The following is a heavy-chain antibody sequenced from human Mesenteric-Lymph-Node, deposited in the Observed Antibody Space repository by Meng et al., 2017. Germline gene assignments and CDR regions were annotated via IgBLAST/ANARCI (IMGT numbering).Heavy chain of an antibody. CDR3: AREDYYDSSGYYVPEYFQH. CDR1: GYSFTNLW. V-gene: IGHV3-7*01. D-gene: IGHD3-22*01. CDR2: IKQDGSEK. J-gene: IGHJ1*01. Sequence: GESLKISWKGSGYSFTNLWIGWVRQAPGKGLEWVANIKQDGSEKYYVDSVKGRFTISRDNAKNSLYLQMNSLRGEDTAVYYCAREDYYDSSGYYVPEYFQHWGQGTLVTVSS.